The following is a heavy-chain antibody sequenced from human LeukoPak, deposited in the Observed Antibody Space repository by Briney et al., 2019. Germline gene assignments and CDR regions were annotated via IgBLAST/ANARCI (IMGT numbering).Heavy chain of an antibody. D-gene: IGHD3-3*01. CDR3: ARARSGYYPFDY. J-gene: IGHJ4*02. V-gene: IGHV4-31*03. CDR1: GASISSGAYY. Sequence: SQTLSLTCTVSGASISSGAYYWTWIRQHPGKGLEWIGYIYYSGSTYYNPSLKSRVTISVDTSKNQFSLKLSSVTAADTAVYCCARARSGYYPFDYWGQGTLVTVSS. CDR2: IYYSGST.